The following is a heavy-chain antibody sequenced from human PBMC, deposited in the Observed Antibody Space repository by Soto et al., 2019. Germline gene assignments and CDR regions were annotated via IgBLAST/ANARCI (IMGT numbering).Heavy chain of an antibody. CDR2: MSYDGSTK. J-gene: IGHJ4*02. V-gene: IGHV3-30*04. CDR3: ASGSYFEN. Sequence: PGGSLRLSCTASGLPFSTYATYWVRQAPGKGLEGVAVMSYDGSTKYHADSVRGRFTISRDNSKNTLYLQMNSLRVEDTAVYYCASGSYFENWGPGVLVTVSS. CDR1: GLPFSTYA. D-gene: IGHD1-1*01.